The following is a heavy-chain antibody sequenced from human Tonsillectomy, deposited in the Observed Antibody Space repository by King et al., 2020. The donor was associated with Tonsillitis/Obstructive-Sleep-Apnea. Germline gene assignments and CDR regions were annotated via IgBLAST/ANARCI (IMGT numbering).Heavy chain of an antibody. CDR3: AKDPPRRWSGVYSDY. CDR1: GFTFSYYA. D-gene: IGHD3-3*01. Sequence: VQLVESGGGLIQPGGSLRLSCAASGFTFSYYAMSWIRQAPGKGLEWVSGISGSSTYYADSVKGRFTISRDNSKNTLYLQMTSLRAEDTAVYYCAKDPPRRWSGVYSDYWDQGTLVTVSS. V-gene: IGHV3-23*04. J-gene: IGHJ4*02. CDR2: ISGSST.